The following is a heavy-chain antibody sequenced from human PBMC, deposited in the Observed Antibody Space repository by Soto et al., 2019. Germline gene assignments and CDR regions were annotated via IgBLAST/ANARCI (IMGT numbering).Heavy chain of an antibody. CDR1: GGCISSYY. J-gene: IGHJ6*03. CDR3: AREQGYYIDV. V-gene: IGHV4-59*01. CDR2: IYYSGST. Sequence: SETLSLTCTVSGGCISSYYWSWIRQPPGKGLEWIGYIYYSGSTNYNPSLKSRVTISVDTSKNQFSLKLSSVTAADTAVYYCAREQGYYIDVWGKGTTVTVSS.